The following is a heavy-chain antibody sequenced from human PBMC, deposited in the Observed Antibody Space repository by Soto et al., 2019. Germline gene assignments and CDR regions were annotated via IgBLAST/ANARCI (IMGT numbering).Heavy chain of an antibody. D-gene: IGHD1-26*01. V-gene: IGHV4-30-4*08. Sequence: PSETLSLTCTVSGDSITSGVHYWSWIRQLPGKGLEWIGYIFYSGPTYNNPSLKSRVTISVDTSKNQFSLNLRSVTAADTAVYYCARLGGSFSVNYWGQGTLVTVSS. CDR1: GDSITSGVHY. CDR3: ARLGGSFSVNY. CDR2: IFYSGPT. J-gene: IGHJ4*02.